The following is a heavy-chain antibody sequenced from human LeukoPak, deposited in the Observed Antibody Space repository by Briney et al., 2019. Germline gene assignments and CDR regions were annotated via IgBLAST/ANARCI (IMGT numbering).Heavy chain of an antibody. CDR1: GFTFSTYE. CDR2: ISSSGGTI. J-gene: IGHJ4*01. V-gene: IGHV3-48*03. CDR3: VAGASYDYGGNAPPDRLDY. D-gene: IGHD4-23*01. Sequence: PGGPLRLSCAASGFTFSTYEMNWVRQAPGKGLEWVSYISSSGGTIYYADSVKGRFTISRDNAKNSLYLQMNSLRVEDTAVYYCVAGASYDYGGNAPPDRLDYWGQGSLVTVSS.